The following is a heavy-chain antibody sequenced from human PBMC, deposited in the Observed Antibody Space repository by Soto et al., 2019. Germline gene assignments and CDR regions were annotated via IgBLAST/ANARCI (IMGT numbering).Heavy chain of an antibody. J-gene: IGHJ6*02. CDR1: GGSISSYY. CDR3: ASLYGSGSYSRYYGMDV. V-gene: IGHV4-59*01. D-gene: IGHD3-10*01. CDR2: IYYSGST. Sequence: SETLSLTCTVSGGSISSYYWSWIRQPPGKGLEWIGYIYYSGSTNYNPSLKSRVTISVDTSKNQFSLKLSSVTAADTAVYYCASLYGSGSYSRYYGMDVWGQGTTVTVSS.